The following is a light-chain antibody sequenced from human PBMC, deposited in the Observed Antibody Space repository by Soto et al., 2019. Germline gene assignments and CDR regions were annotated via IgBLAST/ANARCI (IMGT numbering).Light chain of an antibody. CDR1: QSVSSY. Sequence: EIVLTQSPATLSLSPGERATLSCRASQSVSSYLAWYQQKRGQAPRLLIYDASNRATGIPARFSGSGSGTDFTLTINSLEPEDFVVYSCQQRSNWPRTFGGGTKVEIK. CDR3: QQRSNWPRT. V-gene: IGKV3-11*01. J-gene: IGKJ4*01. CDR2: DAS.